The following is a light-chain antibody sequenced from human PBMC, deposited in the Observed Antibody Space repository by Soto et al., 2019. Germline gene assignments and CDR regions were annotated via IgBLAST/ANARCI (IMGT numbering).Light chain of an antibody. V-gene: IGKV3-20*01. CDR1: QSVSSTY. CDR3: QQCHNWPRT. J-gene: IGKJ1*01. Sequence: EVVMTQSPGTLSLSPGDRGTLSCRASQSVSSTYLGWYQQKPGQAPRLLIYGASSRATGIPDRFSGSGSGTDFTLTISRLEPEDFAVYYCQQCHNWPRTFGQGAKVDI. CDR2: GAS.